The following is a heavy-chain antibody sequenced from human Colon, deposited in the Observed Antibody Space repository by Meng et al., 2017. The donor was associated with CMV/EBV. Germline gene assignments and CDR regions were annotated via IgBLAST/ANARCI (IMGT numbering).Heavy chain of an antibody. CDR3: TEMGADIAAAAHFDG. CDR2: ISRSGSST. CDR1: GFSLRDSE. J-gene: IGHJ4*02. V-gene: IGHV3-48*03. D-gene: IGHD6-13*01. Sequence: GGSLRLSCAASGFSLRDSEMNWVRQAPGKGLEWVAYISRSGSSTYYAASVRGRFTISRDNSRNILYLQMTGLRVEDTAVYYCTEMGADIAAAAHFDGWGQGTLVTVSS.